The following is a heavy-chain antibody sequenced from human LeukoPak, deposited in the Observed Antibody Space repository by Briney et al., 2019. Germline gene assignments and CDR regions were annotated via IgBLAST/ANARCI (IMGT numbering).Heavy chain of an antibody. CDR2: IYYSGST. CDR1: GGSISSSSYY. J-gene: IGHJ4*02. V-gene: IGHV4-39*01. Sequence: SETLSLTRTVSGGSISSSSYYWGWIRQPPGKGLEWIGSIYYSGSTYYNPSLKSRVTISVDTSKNQFSLKLSSVTAADTAVYYCALGIAGASDYWGQGTLVTVSS. D-gene: IGHD1-26*01. CDR3: ALGIAGASDY.